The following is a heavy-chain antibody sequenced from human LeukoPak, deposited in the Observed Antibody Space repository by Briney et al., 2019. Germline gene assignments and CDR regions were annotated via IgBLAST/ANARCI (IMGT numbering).Heavy chain of an antibody. CDR2: IYSGGST. CDR3: ATAYCGGDCYSTDAFDI. J-gene: IGHJ3*02. D-gene: IGHD2-21*02. CDR1: GFTVSSNY. Sequence: PGGSLRLSCAASGFTVSSNYMSWVRQAPGKGLEWVSVIYSGGSTYYADSVKGRFTISRDNSKNTLYLQMNSLRAEDTAAYYCATAYCGGDCYSTDAFDIWGQGTMVTVSS. V-gene: IGHV3-53*01.